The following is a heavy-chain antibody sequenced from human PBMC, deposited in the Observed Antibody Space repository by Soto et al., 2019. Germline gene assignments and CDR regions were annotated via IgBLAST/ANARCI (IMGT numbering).Heavy chain of an antibody. CDR2: ISYDGSNK. CDR1: GFTFSSYG. D-gene: IGHD6-19*01. V-gene: IGHV3-30*18. J-gene: IGHJ3*02. CDR3: AKDLRIAVAGVDGAFDI. Sequence: SLRLSCAASGFTFSSYGMHWVRQAPGKGLEWVAVISYDGSNKYYADSVKGRFTISRDNSKNTLYLQMNSLRAEDTAVYYCAKDLRIAVAGVDGAFDIWGQGTMVTVSS.